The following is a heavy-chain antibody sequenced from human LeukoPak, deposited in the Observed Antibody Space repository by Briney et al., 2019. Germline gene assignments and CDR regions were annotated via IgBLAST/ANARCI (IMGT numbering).Heavy chain of an antibody. CDR1: GGSFSGYY. V-gene: IGHV4-34*01. Sequence: SETLSLTCAVYGGSFSGYYWSWIRQPPGKGLEWIGEINHSGSTNYDPSLKSRVTISVDTSKNQFSLKLSSVTAADTAVYYCARRRARSTYSSSSKPGLDYWGQGTLVTVSS. CDR3: ARRRARSTYSSSSKPGLDY. D-gene: IGHD6-6*01. CDR2: INHSGST. J-gene: IGHJ4*02.